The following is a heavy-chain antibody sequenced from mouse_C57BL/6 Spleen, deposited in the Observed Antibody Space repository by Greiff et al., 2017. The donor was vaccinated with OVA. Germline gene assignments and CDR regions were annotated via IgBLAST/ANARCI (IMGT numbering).Heavy chain of an antibody. CDR2: ISSGGDYI. J-gene: IGHJ1*03. D-gene: IGHD3-1*01. CDR1: GFTFSSYA. CDR3: TREGYPYWYFDV. Sequence: DVQLVESGEGLVKPGGSLKLSCAASGFTFSSYAMSWVRQTPEKRLEWVAYISSGGDYIYYADTVKGRFTISRDNARNTLYLQMSSLKSEDTAMYYCTREGYPYWYFDVWGTGTTVTVSS. V-gene: IGHV5-9-1*02.